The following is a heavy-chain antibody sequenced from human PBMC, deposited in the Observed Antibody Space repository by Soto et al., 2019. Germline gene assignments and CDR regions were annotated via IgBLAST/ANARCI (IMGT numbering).Heavy chain of an antibody. CDR2: ILSDGSNK. CDR3: ARDDEGGSDCDLGY. D-gene: IGHD1-26*01. CDR1: GFTLSSHA. V-gene: IGHV3-30-3*01. Sequence: QVQLVESGGGVVQPGRSLRLSCAVSGFTLSSHAMHWVRQAPGKGLEWVALILSDGSNKYYADSVKGRFTPSRDNSKNTMYLQMNSLSVEDTAVYYCARDDEGGSDCDLGYWGQGALVTVSS. J-gene: IGHJ4*02.